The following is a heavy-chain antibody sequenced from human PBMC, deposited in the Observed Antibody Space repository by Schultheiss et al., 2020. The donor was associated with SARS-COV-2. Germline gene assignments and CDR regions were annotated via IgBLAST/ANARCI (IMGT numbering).Heavy chain of an antibody. CDR1: GFTFSNVW. CDR2: IKSKTDGGTT. D-gene: IGHD5-12*01. V-gene: IGHV3-15*01. Sequence: GGSLRLSCAASGFTFSNVWMSWVRQAPGKGLEWVGRIKSKTDGGTTDYAAPVKGRCTISRDDSKNTLYLQMSSLKTEDTAVYYCTTDVLRWLRLGQDALEIWGQGTMVTVSS. CDR3: TTDVLRWLRLGQDALEI. J-gene: IGHJ3*02.